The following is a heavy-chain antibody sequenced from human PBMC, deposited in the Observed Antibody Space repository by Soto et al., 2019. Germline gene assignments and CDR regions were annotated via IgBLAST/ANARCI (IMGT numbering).Heavy chain of an antibody. J-gene: IGHJ6*02. D-gene: IGHD3-10*01. CDR2: ISGSGGST. CDR1: GFTFSSYA. V-gene: IGHV3-23*01. Sequence: GGSLRLSCAASGFTFSSYAMSWVRQAPGKGLEWVSAISGSGGSTYYADSVKGRFTISRDNSKNTLYLQMNSLRAEDTAVYYCAKSGLSKRGLLVLYYYYCIDVWGQATTVTVS. CDR3: AKSGLSKRGLLVLYYYYCIDV.